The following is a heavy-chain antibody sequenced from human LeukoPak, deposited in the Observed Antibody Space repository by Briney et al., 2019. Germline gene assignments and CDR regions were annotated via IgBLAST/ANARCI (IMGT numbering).Heavy chain of an antibody. D-gene: IGHD3-10*01. CDR2: LNPNSGDT. CDR1: GYTFTGSY. Sequence: ASVKVSCKASGYTFTGSYLHWVRQAPGQGLEWMGWLNPNSGDTKDALKFQGRVTMTGDTSINTAYMELSRLTSDDTAVYYCARGTTHLWFGEGGNALDIWGQGTMVTVSS. J-gene: IGHJ3*02. CDR3: ARGTTHLWFGEGGNALDI. V-gene: IGHV1-2*02.